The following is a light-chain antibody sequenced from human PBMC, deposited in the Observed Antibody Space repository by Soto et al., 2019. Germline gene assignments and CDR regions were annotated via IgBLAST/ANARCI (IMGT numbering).Light chain of an antibody. J-gene: IGKJ2*01. CDR1: QSVGSN. Sequence: EIVLTQSPATLSVSPGERATLSCRSSQSVGSNLAWYQQKPGQTPRLLIYGASTRATGVPARFSGSGSGTEFTLTISSLQSEDFAVYHCQQYNSWPPAYTFGQGTKLEIK. V-gene: IGKV3-15*01. CDR2: GAS. CDR3: QQYNSWPPAYT.